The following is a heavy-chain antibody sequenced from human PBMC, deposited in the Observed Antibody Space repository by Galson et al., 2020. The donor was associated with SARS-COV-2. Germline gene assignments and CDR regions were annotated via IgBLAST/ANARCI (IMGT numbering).Heavy chain of an antibody. Sequence: GGSLRISCAASGFSFSSYWMTWVRQAPGKGLEWVANIKQDGSDKYYVDSVKGRFTISRDNAKNSLYLHMNSLRAEDTAVYYCSGGSYDSGWFDYWGQGTLVTVSS. D-gene: IGHD6-19*01. CDR2: IKQDGSDK. CDR3: SGGSYDSGWFDY. CDR1: GFSFSSYW. J-gene: IGHJ4*02. V-gene: IGHV3-7*03.